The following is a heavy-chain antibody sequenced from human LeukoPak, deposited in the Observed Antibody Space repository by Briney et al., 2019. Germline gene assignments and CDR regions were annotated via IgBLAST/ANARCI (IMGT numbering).Heavy chain of an antibody. D-gene: IGHD1-26*01. Sequence: GGSLRLSCAASGFTFSRNGMHWVRQAPGKGLEWVALILYDGSNKYYVDSVKGRFTISRDNSKNMLYLQMNSLRAEDTAVYYCARDLLYSGSYSWYFDLWGRGTPVTVSS. V-gene: IGHV3-30*02. CDR1: GFTFSRNG. J-gene: IGHJ2*01. CDR2: ILYDGSNK. CDR3: ARDLLYSGSYSWYFDL.